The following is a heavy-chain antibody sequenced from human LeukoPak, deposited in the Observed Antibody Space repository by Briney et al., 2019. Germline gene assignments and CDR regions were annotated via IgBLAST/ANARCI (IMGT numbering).Heavy chain of an antibody. CDR2: SRNKGEGYST. D-gene: IGHD6-19*01. J-gene: IGHJ4*02. CDR3: ARAEYSSGL. V-gene: IGHV3-72*01. CDR1: GFTFSDQF. Sequence: GGSLRLSCATSGFTFSDQFMDWVRQAPGKGLEWVGRSRNKGEGYSTQYAASVKGRFTISRDVSKNSLYLQMNSLRAEDTAVYYCARAEYSSGLWGQGTLVTVSS.